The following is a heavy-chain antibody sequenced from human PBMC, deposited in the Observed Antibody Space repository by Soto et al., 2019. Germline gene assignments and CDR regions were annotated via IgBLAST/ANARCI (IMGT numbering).Heavy chain of an antibody. D-gene: IGHD6-19*01. CDR1: SAPLSRYY. CDR2: IYYSGST. V-gene: IGHV4-59*01. J-gene: IGHJ4*02. CDR3: ERAKIDSSSYHFDY. Sequence: PSDTLSLTCTVSSAPLSRYYWSWIRQPPGKGLQWIGYIYYSGSTNYNPSLMSRVSLSVDTSKNQFSLKLSSVTAADTAVYYCERAKIDSSSYHFDYWRLGTLVTVS.